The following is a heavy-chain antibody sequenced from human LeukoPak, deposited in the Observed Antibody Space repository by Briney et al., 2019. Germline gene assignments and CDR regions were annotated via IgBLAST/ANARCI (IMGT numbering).Heavy chain of an antibody. V-gene: IGHV3-43D*03. Sequence: GGSLRLSCAASGFTFDDYAMRWVRQAPGKGLEWVSLITWDGDSTYYADSVKGRFTISRDNSKNYLYLQMNSLRAEDTALYYCAKGTSSWHEFDSWGQGTLVTVSS. D-gene: IGHD6-13*01. CDR1: GFTFDDYA. J-gene: IGHJ4*02. CDR2: ITWDGDST. CDR3: AKGTSSWHEFDS.